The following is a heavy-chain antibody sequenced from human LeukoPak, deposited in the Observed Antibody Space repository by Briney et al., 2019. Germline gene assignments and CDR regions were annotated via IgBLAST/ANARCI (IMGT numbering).Heavy chain of an antibody. V-gene: IGHV4-34*01. CDR3: ARDRHDAFDI. CDR2: INHSGST. CDR1: GGSFSGCY. J-gene: IGHJ3*02. Sequence: PSETLSLTCAVYGGSFSGCYWSWIRQPPGKGLEWIGEINHSGSTNYNPSLKSRVTISVDTSKNQFSLKLSSVTAADTAVYYCARDRHDAFDIWGQGTMVTVSS.